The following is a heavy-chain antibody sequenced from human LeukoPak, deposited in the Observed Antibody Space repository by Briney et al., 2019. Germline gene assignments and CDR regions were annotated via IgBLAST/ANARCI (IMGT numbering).Heavy chain of an antibody. V-gene: IGHV4-39*01. J-gene: IGHJ4*02. CDR2: IYYSGST. CDR1: GGFISSSSYY. CDR3: ARLGWLQTLFDY. D-gene: IGHD5-24*01. Sequence: SETLSLTCTVSGGFISSSSYYWGWIRQPPGKGLEWIGSIYYSGSTYYNPSLKSRVTISVDTSKNQFSLKLSSVTAADTAVYYCARLGWLQTLFDYWGQGTLVTVSS.